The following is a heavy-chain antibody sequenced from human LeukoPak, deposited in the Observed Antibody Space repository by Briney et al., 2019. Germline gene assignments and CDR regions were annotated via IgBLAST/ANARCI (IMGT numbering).Heavy chain of an antibody. D-gene: IGHD4-17*01. CDR3: ARDDRTPEDYGDYVGSSLAVWYMDV. CDR1: GYTFTSYY. J-gene: IGHJ6*02. CDR2: INPSGGST. Sequence: ASVKVSCTASGYTFTSYYMHWVRQAPGQGLEWMGIINPSGGSTSYAQKFQGRVTMTRDTSTSTAYMELSSLRSEDTAVYYCARDDRTPEDYGDYVGSSLAVWYMDVWGQGTTVTVSS. V-gene: IGHV1-46*01.